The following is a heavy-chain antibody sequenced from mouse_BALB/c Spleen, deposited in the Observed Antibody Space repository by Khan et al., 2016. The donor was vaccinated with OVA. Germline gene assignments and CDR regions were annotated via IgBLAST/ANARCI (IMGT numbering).Heavy chain of an antibody. Sequence: QVQLQQSGAELARPGASVKMSCKASGYTFTSYMIHWIKLRPGQGLEWIGYINPSNGYSNYNQKFKDKVTLTADKSSTTAYMQLSSLTSDDSAVYNCVGDGAYHRNDGWFAYWGLGTLVTVSA. V-gene: IGHV1-4*01. CDR2: INPSNGYS. CDR3: VGDGAYHRNDGWFAY. D-gene: IGHD2-14*01. J-gene: IGHJ3*01. CDR1: GYTFTSYM.